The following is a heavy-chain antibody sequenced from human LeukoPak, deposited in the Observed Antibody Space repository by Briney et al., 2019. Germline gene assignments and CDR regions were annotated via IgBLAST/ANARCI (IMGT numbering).Heavy chain of an antibody. CDR1: GYSISSIHC. Sequence: SETLSLTCTVSGYSISSIHCWGWIRQPPGKGLEWIGNICQSGSTYYSPSLKSRVILSLDTSKNQFSLRLSSVTAADTAVYYCARDGGHFDIDYWGQGTLVTVSS. D-gene: IGHD4-23*01. CDR2: ICQSGST. CDR3: ARDGGHFDIDY. J-gene: IGHJ4*02. V-gene: IGHV4-38-2*02.